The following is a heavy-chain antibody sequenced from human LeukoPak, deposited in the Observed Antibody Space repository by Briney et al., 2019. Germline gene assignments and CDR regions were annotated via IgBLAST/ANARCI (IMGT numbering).Heavy chain of an antibody. J-gene: IGHJ4*02. D-gene: IGHD3-22*01. CDR3: AKDRGRYYDSSGYYWGYYFDS. CDR2: ISYDGSNK. CDR1: GFTFSSYA. Sequence: PGRSLRLSCAASGFTFSSYAMHWVRQAPGKGLEWVAVISYDGSNKYYADSVKGRFTISRDNSKNTLYLQMSSLRAEDTAVYYCAKDRGRYYDSSGYYWGYYFDSWGQGILVTVST. V-gene: IGHV3-30-3*01.